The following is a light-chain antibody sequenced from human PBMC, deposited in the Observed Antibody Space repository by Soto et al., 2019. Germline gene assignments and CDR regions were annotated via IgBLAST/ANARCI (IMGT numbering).Light chain of an antibody. CDR1: SSDVADYKY. CDR3: SSYTRSSTLV. V-gene: IGLV2-14*01. CDR2: ELT. J-gene: IGLJ2*01. Sequence: QSALTQPASVSGSPGQSITISCAGTSSDVADYKYVSWYQHHPGKAPKLMIYELTNRPSGVSNRFSGSKSGNTASLTISGLQAEDEGDYYCSSYTRSSTLVFGGGTKLTVL.